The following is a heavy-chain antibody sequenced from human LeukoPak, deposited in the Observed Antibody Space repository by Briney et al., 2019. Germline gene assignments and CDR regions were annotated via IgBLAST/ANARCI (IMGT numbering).Heavy chain of an antibody. Sequence: GGSLRLSCAASGFSFYTYGMHWVRQAPGEGLEYVSGIGPDGGTTYYANSVKGRFTISRDNSKYMLYLQMGSLTADDMAVYYCARGAQLTDYWGQGTLVTVSS. CDR2: IGPDGGTT. V-gene: IGHV3-64*01. J-gene: IGHJ4*02. D-gene: IGHD6-13*01. CDR3: ARGAQLTDY. CDR1: GFSFYTYG.